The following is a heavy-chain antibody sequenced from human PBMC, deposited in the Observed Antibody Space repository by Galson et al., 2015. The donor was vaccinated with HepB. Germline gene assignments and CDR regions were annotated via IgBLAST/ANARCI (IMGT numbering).Heavy chain of an antibody. Sequence: CAISGDSVSSTSATWNWIRQSPSRGLEWLGRTYYRSRWYDDSALSVKSRITVNPDTSKNQFSLQLNPVTPEDTAVYYCARAVGYSSGLDYWGQGTLVTVSS. CDR3: ARAVGYSSGLDY. J-gene: IGHJ4*02. CDR1: GDSVSSTSAT. D-gene: IGHD6-19*01. CDR2: TYYRSRWYD. V-gene: IGHV6-1*01.